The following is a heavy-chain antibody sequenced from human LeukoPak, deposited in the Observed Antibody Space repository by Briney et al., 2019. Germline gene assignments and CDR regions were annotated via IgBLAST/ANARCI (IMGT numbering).Heavy chain of an antibody. V-gene: IGHV1-69*13. J-gene: IGHJ3*02. Sequence: ASVKVSCKASGYTFTSYGISWVRQAPGQGLEWMGGIIPIFGTAKYAQKFQGRVTITADESTSTAYMELSSLRSEDTAVYYCATTYYYDRWGRAFDIWGQGTMVTVSS. CDR2: IIPIFGTA. CDR3: ATTYYYDRWGRAFDI. CDR1: GYTFTSYG. D-gene: IGHD3-22*01.